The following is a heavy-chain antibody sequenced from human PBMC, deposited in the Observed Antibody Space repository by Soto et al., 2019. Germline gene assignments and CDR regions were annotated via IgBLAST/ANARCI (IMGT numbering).Heavy chain of an antibody. CDR3: AWSYYDTTGFAVDP. D-gene: IGHD3-22*01. J-gene: IGHJ5*02. CDR1: GASVSNGY. V-gene: IGHV4-59*02. CDR2: MYFGGSF. Sequence: PSETLSLTCTVSGASVSNGYWSWIRQPPGKGLEWIGFMYFGGSFNYNPSLTGRVTISVETSKNQFSMKVTSVTAADTAVYYCAWSYYDTTGFAVDPWGQGTLVTVSS.